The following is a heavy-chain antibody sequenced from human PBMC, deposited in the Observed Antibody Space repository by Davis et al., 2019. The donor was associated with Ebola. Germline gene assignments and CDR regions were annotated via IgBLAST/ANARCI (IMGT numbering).Heavy chain of an antibody. CDR2: IYSGGST. CDR3: ARDALRSSWWESNFDY. D-gene: IGHD6-13*01. CDR1: GFTVSSNY. V-gene: IGHV3-66*01. Sequence: GGSLRLSCAASGFTVSSNYMSWVRQAPGKGLEWVSVIYSGGSTYYADSVKGRFTISRDNSKNSLYLQMNSLRDEDTAVYYCARDALRSSWWESNFDYWGQGTLVTVSS. J-gene: IGHJ4*02.